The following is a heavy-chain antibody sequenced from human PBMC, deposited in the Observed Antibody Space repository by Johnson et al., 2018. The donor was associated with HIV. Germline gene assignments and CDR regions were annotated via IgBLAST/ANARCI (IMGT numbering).Heavy chain of an antibody. CDR2: IYTDDST. J-gene: IGHJ3*02. CDR1: GFTFSSYA. Sequence: QVQLVESGGGVVQPGRSLRLSCAASGFTFSSYAMHWVRQAPGKGLEWVSVIYTDDSTYYADSVKGRFTITRDNSKNTLYLQMNSLIAEDTAVYYCARSLGVGAFDIWGQGTMVTVSS. D-gene: IGHD3-10*01. V-gene: IGHV3-NL1*01. CDR3: ARSLGVGAFDI.